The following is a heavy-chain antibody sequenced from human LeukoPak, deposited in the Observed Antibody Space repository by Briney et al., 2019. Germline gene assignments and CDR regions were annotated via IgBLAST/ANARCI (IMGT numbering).Heavy chain of an antibody. CDR1: GTSFSSYY. D-gene: IGHD4-17*01. Sequence: SETLSLTCGVSGTSFSSYYWSWIRQTPGKGLKWIGEVNHSGYTNMNPSLKSRVTISVDASKNQFSLRMNTVTAADTAVYFCARMTTGHDYWGQGTLVTVSS. V-gene: IGHV4-34*01. J-gene: IGHJ4*02. CDR3: ARMTTGHDY. CDR2: VNHSGYT.